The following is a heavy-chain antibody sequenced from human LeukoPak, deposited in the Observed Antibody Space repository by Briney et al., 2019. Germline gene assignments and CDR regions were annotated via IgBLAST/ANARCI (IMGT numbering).Heavy chain of an antibody. V-gene: IGHV4-59*08. Sequence: SETLSLTCTVSGGSITSYYWSWIRQPPGKGLEWIRYIYYSGSTNYNPSLKSRVTVSVDTSKSQFSLRLTSVTAADTAVYYCARHADYGGYLDYWGQGTLVTVSS. D-gene: IGHD4-23*01. CDR3: ARHADYGGYLDY. J-gene: IGHJ4*02. CDR1: GGSITSYY. CDR2: IYYSGST.